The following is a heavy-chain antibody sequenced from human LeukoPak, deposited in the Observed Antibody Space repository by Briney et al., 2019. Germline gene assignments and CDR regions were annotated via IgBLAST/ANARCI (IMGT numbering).Heavy chain of an antibody. Sequence: SVKVSCKASGGTFSSYAISWVRQAPGQGLEWMGRIIPILGIANYAQKFQGRVTITADKSTSTAYMELSSLRSEDTAVYYCVRGPRRGYSYGYYFDYWGQGTLVTVSS. V-gene: IGHV1-69*04. CDR1: GGTFSSYA. J-gene: IGHJ4*02. CDR3: VRGPRRGYSYGYYFDY. D-gene: IGHD5-18*01. CDR2: IIPILGIA.